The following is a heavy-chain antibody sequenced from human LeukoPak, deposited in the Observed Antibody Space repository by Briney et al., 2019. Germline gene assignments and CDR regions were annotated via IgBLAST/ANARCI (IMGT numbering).Heavy chain of an antibody. Sequence: ASVKVSCKASGYTFTSNYINWVRQAPGQGLEWMGWINPNSGGTNYAQKFQGRVTMTRDTSISTAYMELSRLRSDDTAVYYCASHRPPYYYGSGSYSKYNFGYWGQGTLVTVSS. D-gene: IGHD3-10*01. V-gene: IGHV1-2*02. CDR2: INPNSGGT. CDR3: ASHRPPYYYGSGSYSKYNFGY. J-gene: IGHJ4*02. CDR1: GYTFTSNY.